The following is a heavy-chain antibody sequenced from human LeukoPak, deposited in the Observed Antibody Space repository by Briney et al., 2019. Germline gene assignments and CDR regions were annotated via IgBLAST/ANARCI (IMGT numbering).Heavy chain of an antibody. J-gene: IGHJ1*01. CDR3: ARESYSSGSFPIEYFQH. D-gene: IGHD6-19*01. CDR1: GGSISSYY. Sequence: SETLSLTCTVSGGSISSYYWSWIRQPAGQGLEWIGRIYTSGSTNYHPSLKSRVTMSVDTSKKQFSLKLSSVPAADTAVYYCARESYSSGSFPIEYFQHWGQGTLVTVSS. CDR2: IYTSGST. V-gene: IGHV4-4*07.